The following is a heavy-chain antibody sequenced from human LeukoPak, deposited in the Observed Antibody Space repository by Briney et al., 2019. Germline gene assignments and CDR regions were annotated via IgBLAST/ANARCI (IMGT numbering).Heavy chain of an antibody. V-gene: IGHV4-34*01. D-gene: IGHD5-24*01. CDR2: INHSGST. CDR1: GGSFSGYY. Sequence: SGTLSLTCAVYGGSFSGYYWSWIRQPPGKGLEWIGEINHSGSTNYNPSLKSRVTISVDTSKNQFSLKLSSVTAADTAVYYCARGEMATITYYYYYMDVWGKGTTVTVSS. CDR3: ARGEMATITYYYYYMDV. J-gene: IGHJ6*03.